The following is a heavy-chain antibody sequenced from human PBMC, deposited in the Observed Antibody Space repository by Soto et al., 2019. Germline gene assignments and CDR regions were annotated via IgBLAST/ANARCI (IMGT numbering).Heavy chain of an antibody. D-gene: IGHD3-10*01. Sequence: PSETVSLTCSVSGASITTYYWSWIRQPPGKGLEWIGSISYSGSTKYNPSLESRVMISLDTSKNQFSLRLTSVTAADTALYYCARDWDSSGLFDPWGQGALVTVSS. CDR2: ISYSGST. CDR1: GASITTYY. V-gene: IGHV4-59*01. J-gene: IGHJ5*02. CDR3: ARDWDSSGLFDP.